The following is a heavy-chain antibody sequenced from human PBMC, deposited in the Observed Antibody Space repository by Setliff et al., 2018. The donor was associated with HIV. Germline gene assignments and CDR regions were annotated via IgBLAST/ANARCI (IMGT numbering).Heavy chain of an antibody. V-gene: IGHV2-5*01. CDR3: AHTPVSRNEYFFDY. J-gene: IGHJ4*02. Sequence: TLSLTCSVSGGSINTDYWSWIRQPPGKALEWLAVIYWNDNKPYTPSLRSRLTVIRDTSKNQVVLTMTNMDPVDTATYFCAHTPVSRNEYFFDYWGQGTLVTVSS. CDR2: IYWNDNK. D-gene: IGHD3-10*01. CDR1: GGSINTDYW.